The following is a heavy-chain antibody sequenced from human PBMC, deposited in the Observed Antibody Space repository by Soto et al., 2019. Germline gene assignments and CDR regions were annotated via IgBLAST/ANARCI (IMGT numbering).Heavy chain of an antibody. V-gene: IGHV3-23*01. D-gene: IGHD2-15*01. J-gene: IGHJ4*02. Sequence: EVQLLESGGGLVQPGESLRLSCAASGFTFSDFGMSWVRQAPGKGLEWVSTMSGSGSSTYYADSVKGRFTISRDNSKNTLHLQMNSLSPEDTAVYYCAKTTSYGGSAGVPFDYGGQGTLVTVSS. CDR3: AKTTSYGGSAGVPFDY. CDR1: GFTFSDFG. CDR2: MSGSGSST.